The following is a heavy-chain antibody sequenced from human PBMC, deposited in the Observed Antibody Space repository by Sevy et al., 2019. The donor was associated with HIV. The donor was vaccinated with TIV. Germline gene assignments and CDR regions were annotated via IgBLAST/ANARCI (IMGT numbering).Heavy chain of an antibody. CDR3: ARLPTGLQSFNYLLSTYFDS. CDR1: GFDFNNHW. V-gene: IGHV3-7*03. J-gene: IGHJ4*02. Sequence: GGSLRLSCAASGFDFNNHWMSWVRQAPEKGLEWVANIKHDGSETYYVDSLEGRFTISRDNAKNSLSLQINDLRVEDTAMYYCARLPTGLQSFNYLLSTYFDSWGQGTLVTVSS. CDR2: IKHDGSET. D-gene: IGHD3-9*01.